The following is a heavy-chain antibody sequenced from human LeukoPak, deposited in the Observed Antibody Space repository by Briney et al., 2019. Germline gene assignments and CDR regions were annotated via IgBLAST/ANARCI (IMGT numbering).Heavy chain of an antibody. CDR3: ARMHYFAY. V-gene: IGHV3-48*02. Sequence: PGGSLRLSYAASGFTFSTYSVNCVRQVPGMGLEWVSYISSSSSTIFYADSVKGRFTISRDNAKNSLYLQMNSLRDEDTAVYYCARMHYFAYWGQGTLVTVSS. J-gene: IGHJ4*02. CDR2: ISSSSSTI. CDR1: GFTFSTYS.